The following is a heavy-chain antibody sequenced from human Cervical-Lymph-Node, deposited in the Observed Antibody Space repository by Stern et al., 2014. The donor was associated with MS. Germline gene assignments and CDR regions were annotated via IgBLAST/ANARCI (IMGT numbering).Heavy chain of an antibody. D-gene: IGHD5-24*01. CDR1: GYTFTSYY. CDR3: ARGMATINDAFDI. V-gene: IGHV1-46*01. J-gene: IGHJ3*02. Sequence: VQLVESGAAVKKPGASVKVSCKASGYTFTSYYMHWVRQAPGQGLEWMGRINPSGGSTSYGQKFQGRVSMTRDTSTSTVYMELSSLRSEDTAVYYCARGMATINDAFDIWGQGTMVTVSS. CDR2: INPSGGST.